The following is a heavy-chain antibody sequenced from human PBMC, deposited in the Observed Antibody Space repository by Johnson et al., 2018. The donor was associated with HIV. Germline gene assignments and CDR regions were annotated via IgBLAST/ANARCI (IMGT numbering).Heavy chain of an antibody. Sequence: MQLVESGGGVVQPGRSLRLSCAASGFTFSSYGMHWVRQAPGKGLEWVSYISGSGNAIYYADSVRGRFTISRDNAKNSLYLQMNSLRAEDTAVYYCATTRWSDTDPFDIWGQGTMVTVSS. CDR3: ATTRWSDTDPFDI. J-gene: IGHJ3*02. D-gene: IGHD3-3*01. V-gene: IGHV3-48*03. CDR1: GFTFSSYG. CDR2: ISGSGNAI.